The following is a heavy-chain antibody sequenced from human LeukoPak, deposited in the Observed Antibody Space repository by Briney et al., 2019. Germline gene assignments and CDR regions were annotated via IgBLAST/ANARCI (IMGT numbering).Heavy chain of an antibody. CDR1: GYSFTTYW. V-gene: IGHV5-51*01. J-gene: IGHJ4*02. CDR2: IYPGDSET. D-gene: IGHD3-22*01. CDR3: ARRSDDSSGFPYSD. Sequence: GESLKISCKGSGYSFTTYWIGWVRQMPGQGLEWMGIIYPGDSETRYSPSFQGQVTISADKSIDTVYLQWSNLKASDTAMYYCARRSDDSSGFPYSDWGQGTLVTVAS.